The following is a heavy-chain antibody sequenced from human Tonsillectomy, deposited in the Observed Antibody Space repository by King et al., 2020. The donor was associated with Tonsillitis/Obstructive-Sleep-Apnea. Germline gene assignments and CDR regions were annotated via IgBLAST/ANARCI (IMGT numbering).Heavy chain of an antibody. CDR1: SGSFNDYY. D-gene: IGHD3/OR15-3a*01. CDR2: INHSGST. CDR3: AASRDWRLEPLGY. Sequence: VQLPQWGAGLLKPSETLSLPCAVSSGSFNDYYWSWLRQPPGKGLEWIGEINHSGSTNYNPSLKSRVAISLDTSREQVSLKLNSVTAADTAVYYCAASRDWRLEPLGYWGQGTLVTVSS. V-gene: IGHV4-34*01. J-gene: IGHJ4*02.